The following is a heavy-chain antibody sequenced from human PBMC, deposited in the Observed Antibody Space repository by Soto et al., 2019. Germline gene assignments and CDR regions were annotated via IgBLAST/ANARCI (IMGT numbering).Heavy chain of an antibody. D-gene: IGHD3-3*01. J-gene: IGHJ3*02. CDR1: GGSISSGGYY. Sequence: QVQLQESGPGLVKPSQTLSLTCTVSGGSISSGGYYWSWIRQHPGKGLEWIGYIYYSGSTYYNPSLKSRVTISVDTSKNQCSLKLSSVTAADTAVYYCARDLAPYYDFWSGYYGGGAFDIWGQGTMVTVSS. V-gene: IGHV4-31*03. CDR3: ARDLAPYYDFWSGYYGGGAFDI. CDR2: IYYSGST.